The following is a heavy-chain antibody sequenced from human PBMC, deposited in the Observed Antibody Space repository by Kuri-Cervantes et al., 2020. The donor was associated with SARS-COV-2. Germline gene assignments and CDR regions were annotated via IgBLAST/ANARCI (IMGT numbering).Heavy chain of an antibody. J-gene: IGHJ4*02. Sequence: SQTLSLTCAVYGGSFSGYKWNWIRQSPGKGLEWIGEINHSGSTNYNPSLKSGVTISVDTSKNQFSLKLSSVTAADTAVYYCARVDGDYVDYWGQGTLVTVSS. CDR1: GGSFSGYK. D-gene: IGHD4-17*01. CDR2: INHSGST. CDR3: ARVDGDYVDY. V-gene: IGHV4-34*01.